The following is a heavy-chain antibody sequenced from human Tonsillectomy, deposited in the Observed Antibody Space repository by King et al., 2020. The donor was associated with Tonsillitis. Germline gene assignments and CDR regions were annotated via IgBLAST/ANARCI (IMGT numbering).Heavy chain of an antibody. CDR2: ISGSGGST. D-gene: IGHD6-19*01. Sequence: VQLVESGGGLVQPGGSLRLSCAASGFTLRSYAMSWVRQAPGKGLEWVSAISGSGGSTYYADPVKGRFTISRDNSKNTLYLQMNSLRAEDTAVYYCAKSSSSGWPIGPDYWGKGTLVTVSS. V-gene: IGHV3-23*04. CDR1: GFTLRSYA. J-gene: IGHJ4*02. CDR3: AKSSSSGWPIGPDY.